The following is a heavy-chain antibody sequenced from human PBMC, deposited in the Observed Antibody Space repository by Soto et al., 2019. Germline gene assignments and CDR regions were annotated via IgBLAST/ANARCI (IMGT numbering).Heavy chain of an antibody. CDR2: VSHDGRNT. CDR1: GFTFSDYA. D-gene: IGHD6-19*01. CDR3: AKGGRQWLVTSDFNY. Sequence: VQLVESGGGVVQPGRSLRLSCAASGFTFSDYAMHWVRQAPGKGLEWVAVVSHDGRNTHYADSVKGRFTISRDSSNNTVSLEMTSMRDEDTAVYYCAKGGRQWLVTSDFNYWGQGALVTVSS. J-gene: IGHJ4*02. V-gene: IGHV3-30*18.